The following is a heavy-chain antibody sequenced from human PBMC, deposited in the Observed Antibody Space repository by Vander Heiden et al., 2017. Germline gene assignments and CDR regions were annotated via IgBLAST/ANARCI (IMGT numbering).Heavy chain of an antibody. CDR1: GGSISSYY. D-gene: IGHD3-22*01. Sequence: QVQLQESGPGLVKPSETLSLTCTVPGGSISSYYWSWIRQPAGKGLEWIGRIYTSGSTNYNPSLKSRVTMSVDTSKNQFSLKLSSVTAADTAVYYCARDLHYYDSSGYGGAFDIWGQGTMVTVSS. J-gene: IGHJ3*02. CDR3: ARDLHYYDSSGYGGAFDI. CDR2: IYTSGST. V-gene: IGHV4-4*07.